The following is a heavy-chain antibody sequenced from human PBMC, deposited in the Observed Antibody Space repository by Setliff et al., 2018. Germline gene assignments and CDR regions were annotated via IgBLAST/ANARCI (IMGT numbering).Heavy chain of an antibody. V-gene: IGHV4-61*09. CDR3: ARESATIGEFPLYYFDK. Sequence: SSETLSLTCSVSGGSISSGGFYWSWIRQSAGRGLEWIGHFHTGGATDYNLSLKSRVTISLDSSKNQFSLRLSSVTAADAAVYFCARESATIGEFPLYYFDKWGQGIQVTVSS. J-gene: IGHJ4*02. D-gene: IGHD3-10*01. CDR2: FHTGGAT. CDR1: GGSISSGGFY.